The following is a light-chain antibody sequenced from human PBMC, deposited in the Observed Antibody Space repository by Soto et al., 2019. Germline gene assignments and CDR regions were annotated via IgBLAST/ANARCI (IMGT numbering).Light chain of an antibody. V-gene: IGLV1-44*01. CDR1: SSNIGSNT. Sequence: QSVLTQPPSASGTPGQRVTISCSGRSSNIGSNTVNWYQQLPGTAPKLLIYSNNQRPSGVPDRFSGSNSGTSASLALSGLHSEDEAEYYCAAWDDSLSGSHGFGTGTKVTVL. CDR3: AAWDDSLSGSHG. J-gene: IGLJ1*01. CDR2: SNN.